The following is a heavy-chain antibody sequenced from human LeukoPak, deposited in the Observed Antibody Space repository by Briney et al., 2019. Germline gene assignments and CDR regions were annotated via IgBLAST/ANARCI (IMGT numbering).Heavy chain of an antibody. CDR3: ANWAATIRNFNY. D-gene: IGHD5-12*01. J-gene: IGHJ4*02. V-gene: IGHV1-2*02. CDR2: INPNSGGK. CDR1: GYTFTGYY. Sequence: ASVKVSCKASGYTFTGYYMHWVRQAPGKGLEWMEWINPNSGGKNYAQKFQGRVTMTRDTSISTAYMELSRLRSDDTAVYYCANWAATIRNFNYWGQGTLVTVSS.